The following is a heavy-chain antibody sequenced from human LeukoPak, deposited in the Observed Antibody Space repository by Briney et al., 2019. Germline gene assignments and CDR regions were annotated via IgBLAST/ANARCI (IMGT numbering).Heavy chain of an antibody. D-gene: IGHD3-22*01. CDR2: ISSSGDNT. Sequence: GGSLRLSCAASGFTFSSHAMSWVRQAPGKGLEWVSGISSSGDNTYYADSVKGRFTTSRDNSKNTLYVQVNSLGTEDTAAYYCAKGSYYDSSGSFYFDYWGQGTLVTVSS. V-gene: IGHV3-23*01. J-gene: IGHJ4*01. CDR1: GFTFSSHA. CDR3: AKGSYYDSSGSFYFDY.